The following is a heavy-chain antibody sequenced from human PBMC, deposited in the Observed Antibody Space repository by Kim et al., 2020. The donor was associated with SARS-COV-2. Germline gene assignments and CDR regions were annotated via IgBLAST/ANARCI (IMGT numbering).Heavy chain of an antibody. CDR3: ARAGSSGWYGYNWFDP. CDR1: GYTFTGYY. CDR2: INPNSGGT. V-gene: IGHV1-2*02. Sequence: ASVKVSCKASGYTFTGYYMHWVRQAPGQGLEWMGWINPNSGGTNYAQKFQGRVTMTRDTSISTAYMELSRLRSDDTAVYYCARAGSSGWYGYNWFDPWGQGTLVTVSS. J-gene: IGHJ5*02. D-gene: IGHD6-19*01.